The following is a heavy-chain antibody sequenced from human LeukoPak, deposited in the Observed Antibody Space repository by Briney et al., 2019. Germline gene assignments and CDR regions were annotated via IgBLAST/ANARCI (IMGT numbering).Heavy chain of an antibody. Sequence: SETLSLTCAVYGGSFSGYYWSWLRQPPGKGLEWIGEINHSGSTNYNPSLTSRVTISVDTSKNQFSLKLSSVTAADTAVYYCARQPTESSGYNWFDPWGQGTLVTVSS. CDR3: ARQPTESSGYNWFDP. CDR2: INHSGST. V-gene: IGHV4-34*01. CDR1: GGSFSGYY. D-gene: IGHD3-22*01. J-gene: IGHJ5*02.